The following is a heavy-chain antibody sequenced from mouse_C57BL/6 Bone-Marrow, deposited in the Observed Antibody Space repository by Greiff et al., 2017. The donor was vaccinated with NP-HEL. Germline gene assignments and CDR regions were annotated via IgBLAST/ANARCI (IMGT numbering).Heavy chain of an antibody. V-gene: IGHV7-3*01. CDR1: GFTFTDYY. D-gene: IGHD6-1*01. CDR3: ARSSLLYYFDY. J-gene: IGHJ2*01. Sequence: EVQLVESGGGLVQPGGSLSLSCAASGFTFTDYYMSWVRQPPGKALEWLGFIRNKANGYTTEYSASVKGRFTISRDNSQSILYLQMNALRAEDSATYYCARSSLLYYFDYWGQGTTLTVAS. CDR2: IRNKANGYTT.